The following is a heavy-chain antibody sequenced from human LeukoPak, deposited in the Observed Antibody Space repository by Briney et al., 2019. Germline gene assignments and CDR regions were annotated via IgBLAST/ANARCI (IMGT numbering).Heavy chain of an antibody. V-gene: IGHV3-23*01. CDR1: GFTFRTYA. D-gene: IGHD1-26*01. J-gene: IGHJ6*03. CDR2: ISGSGGYT. CDR3: VKFRVATDHYYYHTDV. Sequence: PGGSLRLSCAASGFTFRTYAMTWVRQAPGKGLEWLSGISGSGGYTYSAESVKGRFTISRDNSKNTVYLQMNSLRAEDSAVYYCVKFRVATDHYYYHTDVWGNGTTVTVSS.